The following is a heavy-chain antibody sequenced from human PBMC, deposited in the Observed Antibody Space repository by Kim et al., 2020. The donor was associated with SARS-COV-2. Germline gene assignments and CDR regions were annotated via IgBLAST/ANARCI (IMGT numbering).Heavy chain of an antibody. CDR1: GGSISHYY. J-gene: IGHJ3*01. CDR3: ARGYYYDNSGYPDSFDV. D-gene: IGHD3-22*01. V-gene: IGHV4-59*01. Sequence: SETLSPTCTVSGGSISHYYWSWIRQPPGQGLEWIGYIYYSGTTSYNPSLKSRVTISVDTSKNQFSLKLSSVTAADTAVYYCARGYYYDNSGYPDSFDVWGQGTMVTVSS. CDR2: IYYSGTT.